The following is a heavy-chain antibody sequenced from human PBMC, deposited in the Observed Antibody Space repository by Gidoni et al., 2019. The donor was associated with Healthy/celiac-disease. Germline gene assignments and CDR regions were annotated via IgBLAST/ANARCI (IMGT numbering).Heavy chain of an antibody. Sequence: EVQLVESGGGLVKPGGSLRLSCSASGFTFSSYSMNWVRQAPGKGLEWVSSISSSSSYIYYADSVKGRFTISRDNAKNSLYLQMNSLRAEDTAVYYCARVGVDSSGCDYWGQGTLVTVSS. CDR2: ISSSSSYI. CDR3: ARVGVDSSGCDY. CDR1: GFTFSSYS. D-gene: IGHD3-22*01. J-gene: IGHJ4*02. V-gene: IGHV3-21*01.